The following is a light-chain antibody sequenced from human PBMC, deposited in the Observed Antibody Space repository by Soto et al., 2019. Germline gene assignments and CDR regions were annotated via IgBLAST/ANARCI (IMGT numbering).Light chain of an antibody. Sequence: QSALIQPPSVSGTPGQRVTISCSGSSSNIGSKTVNWFQQLPGTAPRLLIYSDNQRPSGVPDRFSGSRSGTSASLAISGLQSDDEADFYCAAWDDSLEAWVFGGGTKLTVL. J-gene: IGLJ3*02. CDR1: SSNIGSKT. CDR3: AAWDDSLEAWV. V-gene: IGLV1-44*01. CDR2: SDN.